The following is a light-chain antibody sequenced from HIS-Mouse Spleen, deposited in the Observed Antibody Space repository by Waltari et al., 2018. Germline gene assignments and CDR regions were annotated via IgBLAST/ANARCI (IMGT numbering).Light chain of an antibody. CDR3: QQYGSSPWT. Sequence: EIVLTHSPGTLSLSPGDIATLSCSASQRVSSSYLAWYQQKPGQAPRLLIYGASSRATGIPDRFSGSGSGTDFTFTISRLEPEDFAVYYCQQYGSSPWTFGQGTKVEIK. J-gene: IGKJ1*01. CDR2: GAS. V-gene: IGKV3-20*01. CDR1: QRVSSSY.